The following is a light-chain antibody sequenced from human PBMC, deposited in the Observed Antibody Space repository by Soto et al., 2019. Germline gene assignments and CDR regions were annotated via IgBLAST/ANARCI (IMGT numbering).Light chain of an antibody. CDR2: DAS. CDR3: QQYNSYSLFT. V-gene: IGKV1-5*01. J-gene: IGKJ3*01. CDR1: RSINNW. Sequence: DIPMTQSPSTLSASVGDRVTITCRASRSINNWLAWYQQKPGKAPKLLIYDASSLESGVPSRFSGSGSGTEFTLTISSLQPDDFATYYCQQYNSYSLFTFGPGTKVDI.